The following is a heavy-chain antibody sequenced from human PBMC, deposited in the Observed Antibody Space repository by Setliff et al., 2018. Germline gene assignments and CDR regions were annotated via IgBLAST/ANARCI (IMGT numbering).Heavy chain of an antibody. V-gene: IGHV3-7*03. Sequence: LRLSCAASGFTFSSLWMSWVRQAPGRGLEWVANINQVGNARYYVDSVKGRFTISRDNAKNSLYLQMSSLRGDDTAFYYCARDLEVAVASGHCFDPWGQGTLVTVSS. CDR2: INQVGNAR. J-gene: IGHJ5*02. CDR1: GFTFSSLW. D-gene: IGHD6-19*01. CDR3: ARDLEVAVASGHCFDP.